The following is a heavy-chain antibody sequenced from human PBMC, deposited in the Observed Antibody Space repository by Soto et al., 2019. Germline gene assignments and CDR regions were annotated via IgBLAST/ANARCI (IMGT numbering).Heavy chain of an antibody. V-gene: IGHV5-51*01. CDR1: GYSFTSYW. J-gene: IGHJ3*02. CDR3: ARRYYDSSGYYSEAFDI. D-gene: IGHD3-22*01. Sequence: GESLKISCKGSGYSFTSYWIGWVRQMPGKGLEWMGIIYPGDSDTRYSPSFQGQVTISADKSISTSYLQWSSLKASDTAKYYCARRYYDSSGYYSEAFDIWGQGTMVNVSS. CDR2: IYPGDSDT.